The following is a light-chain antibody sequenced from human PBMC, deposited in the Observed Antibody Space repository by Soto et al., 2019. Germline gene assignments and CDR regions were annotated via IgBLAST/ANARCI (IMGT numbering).Light chain of an antibody. CDR3: CSYASSTTVV. CDR1: SSDVGTYNL. J-gene: IGLJ3*02. V-gene: IGLV2-23*01. CDR2: EGS. Sequence: QSALTQPASVSGSPGQSITISCTGTSSDVGTYNLVSWYQQHPGKAPKLIIYEGSKRPSGDSNRFSGSKSGNTASLTSSGLQADDEADYYCCSYASSTTVVFGGGTKLTVL.